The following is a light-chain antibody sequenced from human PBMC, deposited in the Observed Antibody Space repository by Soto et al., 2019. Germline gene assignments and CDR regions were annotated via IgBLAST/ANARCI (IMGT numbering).Light chain of an antibody. Sequence: DIQMTQSQSSLSASVGNRVAITCRASHSVSKFLNWYQHKPGKAPKLLIYSASTLATGVPARFSGSGSGTDFTLTISRLQPEDFAVYYCQQSYSSPGTFGQGTKVDIK. CDR1: HSVSKF. CDR2: SAS. V-gene: IGKV1-39*01. CDR3: QQSYSSPGT. J-gene: IGKJ1*01.